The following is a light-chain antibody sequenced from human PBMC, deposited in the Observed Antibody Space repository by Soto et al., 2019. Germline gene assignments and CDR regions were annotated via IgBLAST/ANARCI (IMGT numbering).Light chain of an antibody. Sequence: QSVLTQPPSVSGAPGQRVTISCTGSSSNIGAGYDVHWYQQLPGTAPKLLIFDDINRPSGVPDRFSGSKSGTSASLAITGLQAEDEADHYCQSYDSTLSGVIFGGGTKVTVL. CDR3: QSYDSTLSGVI. V-gene: IGLV1-40*01. CDR2: DDI. CDR1: SSNIGAGYD. J-gene: IGLJ2*01.